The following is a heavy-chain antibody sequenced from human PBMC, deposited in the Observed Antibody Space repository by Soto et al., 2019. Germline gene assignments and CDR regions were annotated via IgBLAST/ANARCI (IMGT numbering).Heavy chain of an antibody. J-gene: IGHJ4*02. V-gene: IGHV3-30*03. CDR3: TRDPYKTSVTNVFDY. CDR2: ISYDGSNK. Sequence: ESGGGVVQPGRSLRLSCAASGFTFSSYGMHWVRQAPGKGLEWVAVISYDGSNKYYADFVKGRFTVSRDNSKNTVYLQMTSLRAEDTAVYYCTRDPYKTSVTNVFDYWGQGTLVTVSS. CDR1: GFTFSSYG. D-gene: IGHD2-8*01.